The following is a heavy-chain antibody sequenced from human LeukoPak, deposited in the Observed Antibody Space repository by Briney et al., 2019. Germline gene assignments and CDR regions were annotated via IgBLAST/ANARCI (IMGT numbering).Heavy chain of an antibody. CDR1: GFTFSSYE. CDR3: ARAGGDDSSGVDAFDI. Sequence: GSLRLSCAASGFTFSSYEMNWVRQAPGKGLEWVSYISSSGSTIYYADSVKGRFTISRDNAKNSLYLQMNSLRAEDTAVYYCARAGGDDSSGVDAFDIWGQGTMVTVSS. CDR2: ISSSGSTI. J-gene: IGHJ3*02. D-gene: IGHD3-22*01. V-gene: IGHV3-48*03.